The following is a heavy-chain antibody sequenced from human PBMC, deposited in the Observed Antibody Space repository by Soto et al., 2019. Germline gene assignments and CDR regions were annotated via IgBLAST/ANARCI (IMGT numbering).Heavy chain of an antibody. V-gene: IGHV3-33*01. CDR1: EFTFSNYG. Sequence: QVQLVESGGGVVQPGRSLRLSCAASEFTFSNYGMHWVRQAPGKGLEWVAVILNDGSNRYHADSVKDRFTISRDNSKNTLYLQMNRLRAEDTAVYYCASDDEYSGNGMDVWGQGTTVTVS. J-gene: IGHJ6*02. D-gene: IGHD3-10*01. CDR2: ILNDGSNR. CDR3: ASDDEYSGNGMDV.